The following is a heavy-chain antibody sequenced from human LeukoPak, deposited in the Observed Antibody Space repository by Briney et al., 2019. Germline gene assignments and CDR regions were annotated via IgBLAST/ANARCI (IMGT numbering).Heavy chain of an antibody. Sequence: GGSLRLSCAASGFTFDDYAMHWVRQAPGKGLEWVANIKQDGSEKYYVDSAKGRFTISRDNAKNSLYLQMNSLRAEDTAVYYCARDYGDSFDYWGQGTLVTVSS. CDR3: ARDYGDSFDY. CDR1: GFTFDDYA. D-gene: IGHD4-17*01. V-gene: IGHV3-7*01. CDR2: IKQDGSEK. J-gene: IGHJ4*02.